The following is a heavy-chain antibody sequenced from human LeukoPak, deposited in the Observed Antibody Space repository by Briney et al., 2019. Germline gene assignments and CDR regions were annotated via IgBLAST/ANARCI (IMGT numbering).Heavy chain of an antibody. D-gene: IGHD5-24*01. CDR1: GGSFSGYY. Sequence: SETLSLTCAVYGGSFSGYYWSWIRQPPGKGLEWIGFIYYSGSTYYNPSLKSRVTISVDTSKNQFSLKLSSVTAADTAVYYCARHNRRGLYGYNDYWGQGTLVTVSS. J-gene: IGHJ4*02. CDR2: IYYSGST. V-gene: IGHV4-34*01. CDR3: ARHNRRGLYGYNDY.